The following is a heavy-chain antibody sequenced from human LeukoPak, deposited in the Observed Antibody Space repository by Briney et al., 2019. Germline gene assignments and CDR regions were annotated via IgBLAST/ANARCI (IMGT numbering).Heavy chain of an antibody. J-gene: IGHJ4*02. CDR1: GFTFSNYG. Sequence: GGSLRLSCATSGFTFSNYGMHWVRQAPGKGLEWVALIRYDGRNEYYADSVKGRFTISRDNSKNTLYLQMNSLRAEDTAVYYCARDQQLVPYYYDSSGYLDYWGQGTLVTVSS. CDR2: IRYDGRNE. CDR3: ARDQQLVPYYYDSSGYLDY. D-gene: IGHD3-22*01. V-gene: IGHV3-30*02.